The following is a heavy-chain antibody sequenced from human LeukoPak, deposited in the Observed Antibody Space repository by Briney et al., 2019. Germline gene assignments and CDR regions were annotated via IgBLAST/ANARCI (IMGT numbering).Heavy chain of an antibody. J-gene: IGHJ4*02. CDR3: ATYSGYDRIFDY. CDR1: GFTFSSYG. D-gene: IGHD5-12*01. CDR2: IGSTSSTI. V-gene: IGHV3-48*01. Sequence: PGGSLRLSCAASGFTFSSYGMSWVSQAPGKGREWVSYIGSTSSTIYYEDSVKGRLTNYRDNANNSLSLQMNSLRAEDTAVYYCATYSGYDRIFDYWGQGTLVTVSS.